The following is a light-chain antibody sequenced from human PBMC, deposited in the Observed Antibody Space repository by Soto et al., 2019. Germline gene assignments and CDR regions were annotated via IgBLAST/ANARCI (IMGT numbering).Light chain of an antibody. CDR1: QSVSSSY. CDR3: QQYGSSLFT. Sequence: EIVLKQSPGTLSLSPGERATLSCSPSQSVSSSYLAWYQQKPGQAPRLLIYGASSRATGIPDRFSGSGSGTDFTLTISRLEPEDFAVYYCQQYGSSLFTFGPGTEVDIK. V-gene: IGKV3-20*01. J-gene: IGKJ3*01. CDR2: GAS.